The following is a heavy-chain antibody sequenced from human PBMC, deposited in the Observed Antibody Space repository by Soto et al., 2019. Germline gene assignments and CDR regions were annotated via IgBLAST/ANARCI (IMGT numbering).Heavy chain of an antibody. CDR1: GFTLSNAW. CDR3: TTDDPINKN. V-gene: IGHV3-15*01. Sequence: EVQLVESGGGLVKPGGSLRLSCAASGFTLSNAWMSWVRQAPGKGLEWVGRIKSKTDGGTRDYAAPVKGRFTMSRDDSKNMLYLQMSSLKTEDTAVYYCTTDDPINKNWGQGTLVTVSS. CDR2: IKSKTDGGTR. J-gene: IGHJ4*02.